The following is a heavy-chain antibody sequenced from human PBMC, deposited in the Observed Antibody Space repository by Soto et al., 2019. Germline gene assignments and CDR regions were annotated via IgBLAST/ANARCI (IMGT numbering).Heavy chain of an antibody. CDR3: ATGSGWYSPDY. CDR2: IDNDGSSR. CDR1: GFTFSSNW. Sequence: EVQLVESGGGLVQPGGSLRLSCAASGFTFSSNWMHWVRQGPGKGLVWVSRIDNDGSSRDYADSVKGRFTISRDNAKNTLYLEMSSLRAEDTAVYYCATGSGWYSPDYWGQGTLVTVFS. V-gene: IGHV3-74*01. D-gene: IGHD6-19*01. J-gene: IGHJ4*02.